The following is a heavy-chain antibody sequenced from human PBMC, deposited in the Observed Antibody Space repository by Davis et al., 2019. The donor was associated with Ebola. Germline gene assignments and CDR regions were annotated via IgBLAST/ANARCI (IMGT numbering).Heavy chain of an antibody. CDR2: VYPADSDT. CDR3: ASLRRTITGMDDGFDI. Sequence: GESLKISCEASGYTFNTYWIGWVRQMPEKGLEWMGIVYPADSDTRYSPSFRGQVTISADKSMKTAFLQWSSLKASDSGMYYCASLRRTITGMDDGFDIWGQGTMVTVSS. J-gene: IGHJ3*02. V-gene: IGHV5-51*01. CDR1: GYTFNTYW. D-gene: IGHD2-8*02.